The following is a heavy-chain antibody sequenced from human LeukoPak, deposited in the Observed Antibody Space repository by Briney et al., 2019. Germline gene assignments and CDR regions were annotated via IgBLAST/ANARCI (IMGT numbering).Heavy chain of an antibody. CDR3: AILISMVRGAIDC. J-gene: IGHJ4*02. V-gene: IGHV1-18*04. CDR1: GSTFTSYG. Sequence: ASVKVSCKASGSTFTSYGISWVRQAPGQGREWMGWINAYNGNTNYAQKLQGRVTMPTDTYTSTPYMEMRSLKSDDTAVYYCAILISMVRGAIDCWGQGTLVTVSS. D-gene: IGHD3-10*01. CDR2: INAYNGNT.